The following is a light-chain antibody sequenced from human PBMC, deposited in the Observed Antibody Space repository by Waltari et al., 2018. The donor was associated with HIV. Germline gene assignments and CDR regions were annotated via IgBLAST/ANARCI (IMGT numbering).Light chain of an antibody. CDR2: EDN. V-gene: IGLV2-23*01. CDR3: WSYAGSSTII. CDR1: SSDVGSYSF. J-gene: IGLJ2*01. Sequence: QSALTQPASVSGSPGQSITLSCTGTSSDVGSYSFVSWYQLHPGKAPNLIIYEDNKRPSGVSDRFSGSKSGYTASLTISGLQAEDEADYCCWSYAGSSTIIFGGGTKLTVL.